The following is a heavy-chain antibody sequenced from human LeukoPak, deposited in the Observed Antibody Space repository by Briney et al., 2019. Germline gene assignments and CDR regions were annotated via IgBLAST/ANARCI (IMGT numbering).Heavy chain of an antibody. V-gene: IGHV3-21*01. CDR2: ISSSSSYI. CDR3: ARVAAAGTKEYDY. J-gene: IGHJ4*02. D-gene: IGHD6-13*01. Sequence: GGSLRLSCVVSGFTVSNNYMSWVRQAPRKGLEWVSSISSSSSYIYYADSVKGRFTISRDNAKNSLYLQMNSLRAEDTAVYYCARVAAAGTKEYDYWGQGTLVTVSS. CDR1: GFTVSNNY.